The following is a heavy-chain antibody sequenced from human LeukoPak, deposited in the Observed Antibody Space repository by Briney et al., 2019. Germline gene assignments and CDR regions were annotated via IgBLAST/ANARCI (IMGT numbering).Heavy chain of an antibody. CDR2: SSSSGSSI. CDR3: ARDSPWAGTTTATFDI. D-gene: IGHD1-7*01. Sequence: GGSLRLSCAASGFIFSSYSMNWVRQAPGKGLEWVSYSSSSGSSIYYADSVKGRFTISRDNAKNSLFLQMNSLRAEDTAVYYCARDSPWAGTTTATFDIWGQGTLVTVSS. J-gene: IGHJ3*02. CDR1: GFIFSSYS. V-gene: IGHV3-48*04.